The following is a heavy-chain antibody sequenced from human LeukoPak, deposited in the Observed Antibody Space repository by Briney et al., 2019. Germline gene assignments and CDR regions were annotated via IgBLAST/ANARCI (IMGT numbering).Heavy chain of an antibody. Sequence: GGSLRLSCAASGFTFSSYGMHWVRQAPGKGLEWVAVIWYDGSNKYYADSVKGRFTISRDNSKNTLYLQTNSLRAEDTAVYYCAKEVKTSYYDILTGYYYYYYMDVWGKGTTVTVSS. V-gene: IGHV3-33*06. CDR1: GFTFSSYG. D-gene: IGHD3-9*01. CDR2: IWYDGSNK. J-gene: IGHJ6*03. CDR3: AKEVKTSYYDILTGYYYYYYMDV.